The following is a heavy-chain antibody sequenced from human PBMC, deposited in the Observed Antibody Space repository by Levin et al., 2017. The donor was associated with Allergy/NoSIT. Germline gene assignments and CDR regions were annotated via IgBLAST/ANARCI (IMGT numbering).Heavy chain of an antibody. Sequence: SQTLSLTCTVSGGSISSSSYYWGWIRQPPGKGLEWIGSIYYSGSTYYNPSLKSRVTISVDTSKNQFSLKLSSVTAADTAVYYCATSDFWSGYYTGSWYFDLWGRGTLVSVSS. J-gene: IGHJ2*01. CDR1: GGSISSSSYY. D-gene: IGHD3-3*01. CDR3: ATSDFWSGYYTGSWYFDL. CDR2: IYYSGST. V-gene: IGHV4-39*01.